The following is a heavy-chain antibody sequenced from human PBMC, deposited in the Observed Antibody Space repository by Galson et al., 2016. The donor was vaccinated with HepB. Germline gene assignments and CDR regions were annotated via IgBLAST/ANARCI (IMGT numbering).Heavy chain of an antibody. CDR1: GYTFINYA. CDR2: INPYTGHT. J-gene: IGHJ5*02. Sequence: SVKVSCKVSGYTFINYAISWVRRAPGQGLEWMGWINPYTGHTKYAHKLQGRVTLTTDTSTATAYMELGSLTSDDTAVYFCARGSVYCGDDCFSERFDPWGRGTLVTVSS. D-gene: IGHD2-21*02. V-gene: IGHV1-18*04. CDR3: ARGSVYCGDDCFSERFDP.